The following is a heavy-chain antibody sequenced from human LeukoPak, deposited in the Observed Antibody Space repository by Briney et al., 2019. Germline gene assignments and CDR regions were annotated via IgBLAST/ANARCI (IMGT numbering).Heavy chain of an antibody. Sequence: SVKVPCKASGGTFTSYGINWVRQAPGLGLEWMGRIIPIVGILNYAQRFQGRVTIAADNSTNIAYMELSSLRSEDTAVYYCARGGSYYFYNGKDVWGQGTTVTVSS. CDR3: ARGGSYYFYNGKDV. CDR1: GGTFTSYG. D-gene: IGHD1-26*01. CDR2: IIPIVGIL. V-gene: IGHV1-69*04. J-gene: IGHJ6*02.